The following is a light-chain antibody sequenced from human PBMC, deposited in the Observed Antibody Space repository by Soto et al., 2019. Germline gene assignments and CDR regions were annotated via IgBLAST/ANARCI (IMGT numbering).Light chain of an antibody. V-gene: IGLV2-23*01. CDR1: SSDVWSYNL. J-gene: IGLJ2*01. CDR3: CSYAGSSTPVV. CDR2: EDS. Sequence: QSALTQPASVSGSPGQSITISCTGTSSDVWSYNLVSWYQQHPGTAPKLMIYEDSKRPSGVSNRFSGSKSGNTASLTISGLQAEDEADYYCCSYAGSSTPVVFGGGTKVNVL.